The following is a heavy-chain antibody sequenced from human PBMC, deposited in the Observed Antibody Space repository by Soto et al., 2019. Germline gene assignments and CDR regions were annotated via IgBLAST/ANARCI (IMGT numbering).Heavy chain of an antibody. CDR2: ISSNGVGT. D-gene: IGHD6-6*01. CDR1: GFTLRGYA. V-gene: IGHV3-64*01. Sequence: EVQLAESGGGLAQPGGSLRLSCAASGFTLRGYAMDWFRQAPGKGLEYVSGISSNGVGTYYANSVQGRFTISRDNSKNTVYLQMGSLRPEDMAVYYCARRARPDFYYMDVWGKGATVTVSS. CDR3: ARRARPDFYYMDV. J-gene: IGHJ6*03.